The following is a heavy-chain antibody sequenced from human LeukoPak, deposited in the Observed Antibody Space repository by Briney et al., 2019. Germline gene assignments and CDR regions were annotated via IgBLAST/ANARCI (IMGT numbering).Heavy chain of an antibody. J-gene: IGHJ4*02. Sequence: PGGSLRLSCAASGFTFRSSWMSWVRQAPGKGLEWVANINQGGSVKYYVDSVKGRFTISRDDAKDTLYVQMNSLRDEDTAVYYCARVGYSGWNLEYWGQGTLVTVSS. V-gene: IGHV3-7*01. CDR3: ARVGYSGWNLEY. CDR1: GFTFRSSW. D-gene: IGHD5-12*01. CDR2: INQGGSVK.